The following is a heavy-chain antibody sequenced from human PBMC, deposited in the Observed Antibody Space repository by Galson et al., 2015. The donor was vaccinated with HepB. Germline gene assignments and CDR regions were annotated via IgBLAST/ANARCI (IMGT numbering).Heavy chain of an antibody. CDR3: VLFYYCGMDV. CDR2: INSDGSST. V-gene: IGHV3-74*01. J-gene: IGHJ6*02. Sequence: SLRLSCAASGFTFSSYWMHWVRQAPGKGLVWVSRINSDGSSTSYAGSVKGRFTISRDNAKNTLYLQMNSLRAEDTAVYYCVLFYYCGMDVWGQGTTVTVSS. CDR1: GFTFSSYW.